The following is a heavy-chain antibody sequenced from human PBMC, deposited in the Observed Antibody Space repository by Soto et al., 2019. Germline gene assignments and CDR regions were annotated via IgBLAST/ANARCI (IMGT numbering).Heavy chain of an antibody. J-gene: IGHJ6*01. CDR2: INPNSGGT. Sequence: GASVKVSCKASGYTFTGYYMHWVRQAPGQGLEWMGWINPNSGGTNYAQKFQGWVTMTRDTSISTAYMELSRLRSDDTAVYYCARANIVRGRPFGPTTRIDVWAQGTTVTGSS. CDR3: ARANIVRGRPFGPTTRIDV. D-gene: IGHD3-10*01. CDR1: GYTFTGYY. V-gene: IGHV1-2*04.